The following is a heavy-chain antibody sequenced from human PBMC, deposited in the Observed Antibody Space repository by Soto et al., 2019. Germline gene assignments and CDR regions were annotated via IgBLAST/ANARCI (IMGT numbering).Heavy chain of an antibody. CDR1: GGSFDDFY. V-gene: IGHV4-34*02. CDR2: ISHDGGT. Sequence: QVQLQQWGAGLLRPSETLSLTCAFYGGSFDDFYWSWVRQSPGKGLEWVGVISHDGGTNYSPSLASRVSKSVDTSKNQFSLHLRSVTAADTGLYYCARGQLVWYGDLTPYHRDMDVWGQGTTVTVSS. CDR3: ARGQLVWYGDLTPYHRDMDV. J-gene: IGHJ6*02. D-gene: IGHD3-10*01.